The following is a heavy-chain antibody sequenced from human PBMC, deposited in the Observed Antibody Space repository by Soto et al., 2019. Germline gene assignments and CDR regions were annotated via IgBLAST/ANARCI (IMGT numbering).Heavy chain of an antibody. J-gene: IGHJ4*02. CDR2: ISGSGGST. CDR1: GFTFSSYA. CDR3: AKDERGSSYIYFDY. Sequence: GGSLRLSCAASGFTFSSYAMSWVRQAPGKGLEWVSAISGSGGSTYYADSVKGRFTISRDNSKNPLYLQMNSLRAEDTAVYYCAKDERGSSYIYFDYWGQGTLVTVSS. D-gene: IGHD6-6*01. V-gene: IGHV3-23*01.